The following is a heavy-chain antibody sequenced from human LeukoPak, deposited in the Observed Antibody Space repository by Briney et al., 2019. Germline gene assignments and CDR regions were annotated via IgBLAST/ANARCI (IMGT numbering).Heavy chain of an antibody. Sequence: GGSLRLSCEASGFIFSSYWMSWVRQAPGKGLEWVANINQDGSEKYYVDSVKGRFTISRDNSKNTLYLQMNSLRAEDTAVYYCARSYGSGSYHYYYYGMDVWGQGTTVTVSS. J-gene: IGHJ6*02. D-gene: IGHD3-10*01. V-gene: IGHV3-7*03. CDR1: GFIFSSYW. CDR3: ARSYGSGSYHYYYYGMDV. CDR2: INQDGSEK.